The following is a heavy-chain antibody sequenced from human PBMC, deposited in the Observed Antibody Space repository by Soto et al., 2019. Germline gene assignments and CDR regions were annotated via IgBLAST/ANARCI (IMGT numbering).Heavy chain of an antibody. D-gene: IGHD1-7*01. CDR3: GRGNYRRPGVGY. V-gene: IGHV4-31*03. CDR2: IYYSGST. J-gene: IGHJ4*02. CDR1: GGSISSGGYY. Sequence: QVQLQESGPGLVKPSQTLSLTCTVSGGSISSGGYYWSRLRQHPGKGLEGIGYIYYSGSTYSNPSLKSRVTISVDTSMNQCAQKLSSVTAGVTAVYYCGRGNYRRPGVGYWLQGTLVTVSS.